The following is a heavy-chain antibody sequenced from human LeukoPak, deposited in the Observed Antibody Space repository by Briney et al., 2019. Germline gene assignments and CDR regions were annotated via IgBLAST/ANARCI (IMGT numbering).Heavy chain of an antibody. Sequence: SETLSLTCTVSGGSISSSSYYWGWIRQPPGKGLEWIGSIYYSGSTYYNPSLKSRVTISVDTSKNQFSLKLSSVTAADTAVYYCARHYQQLIFDYGMDVWGQGTTVTVSS. V-gene: IGHV4-39*01. D-gene: IGHD2-2*01. CDR2: IYYSGST. J-gene: IGHJ6*02. CDR1: GGSISSSSYY. CDR3: ARHYQQLIFDYGMDV.